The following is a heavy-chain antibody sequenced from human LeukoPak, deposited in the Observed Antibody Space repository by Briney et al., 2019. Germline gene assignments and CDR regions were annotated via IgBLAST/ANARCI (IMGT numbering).Heavy chain of an antibody. CDR2: ISAYNGNT. V-gene: IGHV1-18*01. Sequence: ASEKVSYKACGYTLTSYGIRWVRQAPGQALEWMGWISAYNGNTNYAQKLQGRVNMTTDTSTRTAYIERRSLRSDDTAVYYCARSFPHVVVVPAAIPLDCWRQGTLVTVSA. CDR1: GYTLTSYG. D-gene: IGHD2-2*02. J-gene: IGHJ4*01. CDR3: ARSFPHVVVVPAAIPLDC.